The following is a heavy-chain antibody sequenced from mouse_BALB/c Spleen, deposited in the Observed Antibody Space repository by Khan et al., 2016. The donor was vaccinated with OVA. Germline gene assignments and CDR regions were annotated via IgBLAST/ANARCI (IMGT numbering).Heavy chain of an antibody. D-gene: IGHD2-1*01. Sequence: VQLQQSGTVLARPGASVKMSCKASGYTFTSYWMHWVKQRPGQGLEWIGAIYPGNSDTNYNQKFKGKAKLTAVTSTSTAYMKFNSLTNEDSAVYYCTRNGFGNYESWDYWGQGTTLTVSS. CDR3: TRNGFGNYESWDY. CDR1: GYTFTSYW. CDR2: IYPGNSDT. V-gene: IGHV1-5*01. J-gene: IGHJ2*01.